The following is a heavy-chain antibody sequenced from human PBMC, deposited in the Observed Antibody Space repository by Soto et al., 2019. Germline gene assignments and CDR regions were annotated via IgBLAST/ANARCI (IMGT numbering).Heavy chain of an antibody. CDR1: GGSISSGGYY. J-gene: IGHJ6*02. CDR3: AISRGYYYYGMDV. V-gene: IGHV4-31*03. Sequence: ASETLSLTCTVSGGSISSGGYYWTWIRQHPGKGLEWIGYIYYSGSTYYNPSLKSRVTISLDTSKNQFSLKLSSVTAADTAMYYCAISRGYYYYGMDVWGQGTSVTV. CDR2: IYYSGST. D-gene: IGHD3-3*02.